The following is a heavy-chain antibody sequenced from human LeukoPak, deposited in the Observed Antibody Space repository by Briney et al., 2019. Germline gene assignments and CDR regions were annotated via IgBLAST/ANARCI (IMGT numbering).Heavy chain of an antibody. Sequence: SETLSLTCAVYGGSFSGYYWSWIRQPPGKGLEWIGEINHSGSTNYNPSLKSRVTISVDTSKNQFSLRLSSVTAADTAVYYCARGIISSPRVWSGFVYNWFDPWGQGTLVTVSS. CDR2: INHSGST. V-gene: IGHV4-34*01. CDR1: GGSFSGYY. J-gene: IGHJ5*02. CDR3: ARGIISSPRVWSGFVYNWFDP. D-gene: IGHD3-3*01.